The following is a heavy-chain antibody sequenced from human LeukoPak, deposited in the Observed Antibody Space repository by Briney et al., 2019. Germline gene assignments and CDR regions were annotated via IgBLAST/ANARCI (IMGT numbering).Heavy chain of an antibody. J-gene: IGHJ4*02. V-gene: IGHV1-69*13. D-gene: IGHD1-7*01. CDR2: IIPIFGTA. CDR1: GYTLTELS. Sequence: GASVKVSCKVSGYTLTELSMHWVRQAPGQGLEWMGGIIPIFGTANYAQKFQGRVTITADESTSTAYMELSSLRSEDTAVYYCARVELELRSEYDYWGQGTLVTVSS. CDR3: ARVELELRSEYDY.